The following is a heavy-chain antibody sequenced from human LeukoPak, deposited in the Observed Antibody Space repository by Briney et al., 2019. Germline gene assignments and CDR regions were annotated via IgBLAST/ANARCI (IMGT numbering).Heavy chain of an antibody. CDR3: ARGKYTSSWYYGY. J-gene: IGHJ4*02. D-gene: IGHD6-13*01. Sequence: GGSLRLSCAASGFTFSSYWMSWVRQAPGKGLEWVANIKQGGSEKYYVDSVKGRFTISRDNAKNSLYLQMNSLRAEDTAVYYCARGKYTSSWYYGYWGQGTLVTVSS. V-gene: IGHV3-7*01. CDR1: GFTFSSYW. CDR2: IKQGGSEK.